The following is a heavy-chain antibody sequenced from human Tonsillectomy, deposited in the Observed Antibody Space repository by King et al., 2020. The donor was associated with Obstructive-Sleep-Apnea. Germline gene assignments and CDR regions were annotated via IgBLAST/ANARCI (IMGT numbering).Heavy chain of an antibody. D-gene: IGHD1-26*01. CDR2: FYSVGST. Sequence: VQRVESGGGLVQPGGSLRLSCAASGFTVSSNYMSWVRQAPGKGVEWGSVFYSVGSTYSADSGKCRFTISIDNSKNTLDLQMNSLRAEDTAVYYCARDFLDSGGYYYYGMDVWGQGTTVTVSS. V-gene: IGHV3-66*01. J-gene: IGHJ6*02. CDR3: ARDFLDSGGYYYYGMDV. CDR1: GFTVSSNY.